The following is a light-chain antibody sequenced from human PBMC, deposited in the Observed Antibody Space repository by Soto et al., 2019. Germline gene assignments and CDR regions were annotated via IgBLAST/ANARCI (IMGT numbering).Light chain of an antibody. CDR1: QSVLHSPNNKNY. J-gene: IGKJ1*01. CDR2: WAS. CDR3: HQYNGILWT. Sequence: DIVMTQSPDSLAVSLGERATINCKSSQSVLHSPNNKNYLAWYQQQPGQPPKLLIYWASTRESGVPDRFSGSGSGTDFTLTISSLQAEDVAVYYCHQYNGILWTFGQGTKVEIK. V-gene: IGKV4-1*01.